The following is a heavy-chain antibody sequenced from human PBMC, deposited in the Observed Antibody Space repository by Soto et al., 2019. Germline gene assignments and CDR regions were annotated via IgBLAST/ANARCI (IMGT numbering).Heavy chain of an antibody. D-gene: IGHD6-13*01. Sequence: EVQLVESGGVVVQPGGSLRLSCAASGFTFDDYTMHWVRQAPGKGLEWVSLMSWDGGSTYYADSVKGRFTISRDNSKNSLYLQMNSLRTEDTALYYCAKGGVIAAAGPDAFDIWGQGTMVTVSS. J-gene: IGHJ3*02. CDR2: MSWDGGST. CDR1: GFTFDDYT. CDR3: AKGGVIAAAGPDAFDI. V-gene: IGHV3-43*01.